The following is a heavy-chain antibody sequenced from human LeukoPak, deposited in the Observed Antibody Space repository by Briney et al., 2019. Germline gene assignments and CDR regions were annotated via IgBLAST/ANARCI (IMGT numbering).Heavy chain of an antibody. CDR2: ISSSGSTI. CDR3: ARRSPDDSEYYYDSSGSPPNAFDI. J-gene: IGHJ3*02. D-gene: IGHD3-22*01. Sequence: GSLRLSCAASGFTFSDYYMSWIRQAPGKGLEWVSYISSSGSTIYSADSVKGRFTISRDNAKNSLYLQMNSLRAEDTAVYYCARRSPDDSEYYYDSSGSPPNAFDIWGQGTMVTVSS. V-gene: IGHV3-11*01. CDR1: GFTFSDYY.